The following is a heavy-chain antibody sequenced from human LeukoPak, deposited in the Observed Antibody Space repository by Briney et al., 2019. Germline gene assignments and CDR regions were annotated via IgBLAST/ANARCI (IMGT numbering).Heavy chain of an antibody. D-gene: IGHD2-2*01. CDR3: AREPVPAAMNY. J-gene: IGHJ4*02. Sequence: GGSLKLSCAASGFTFSSYSMNWVRQAPGKGLEWVSSISSSSSYIYYADSVKGRFTISRDNAKNSLYLQRNSLRAEDTAVYYCAREPVPAAMNYWGQGTLVTVSS. V-gene: IGHV3-21*01. CDR1: GFTFSSYS. CDR2: ISSSSSYI.